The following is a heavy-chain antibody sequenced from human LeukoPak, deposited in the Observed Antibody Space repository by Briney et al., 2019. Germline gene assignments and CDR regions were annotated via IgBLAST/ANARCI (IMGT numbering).Heavy chain of an antibody. J-gene: IGHJ4*02. D-gene: IGHD4-17*01. CDR1: GFTFSSYA. V-gene: IGHV3-23*01. CDR2: ISGSGGST. Sequence: TGGSLRLSCAASGFTFSSYAMSWVRQAPGKGLEWVSAISGSGGSTYYADSVKGRFTVSRDNSKNTLYLQMNSLRAEDTAVYYCAKDKYGDYLAEFDYWGQGTLVTVSS. CDR3: AKDKYGDYLAEFDY.